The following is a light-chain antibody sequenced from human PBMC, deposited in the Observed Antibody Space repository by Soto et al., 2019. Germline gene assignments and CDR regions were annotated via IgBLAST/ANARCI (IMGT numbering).Light chain of an antibody. CDR3: QQYDSTPLT. CDR1: QSVSSSY. J-gene: IGKJ4*01. V-gene: IGKV3-20*01. CDR2: GAS. Sequence: EIVLTQSPGTLSLSPGERATLSCRASQSVSSSYLAWYQQKPGQAPRLLIYGASSRATGIPDRFGGSGSGTDLTLTISRLEPEDFAVYYCQQYDSTPLTFGGGTKVEIK.